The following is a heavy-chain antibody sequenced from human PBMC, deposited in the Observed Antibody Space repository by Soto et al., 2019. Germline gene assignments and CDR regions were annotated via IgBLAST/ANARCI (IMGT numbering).Heavy chain of an antibody. CDR3: ASLYNWNSYDAFDI. CDR1: GFTFSSYA. D-gene: IGHD1-7*01. J-gene: IGHJ3*02. Sequence: GGSLRLSCAASGFTFSSYAMHWVRQAPGKGLEWVAVISYDGSNKYYADSVKGRFTISRDNSKNTLYLQMNSLRAEDTAVYYCASLYNWNSYDAFDIWGQGTMVTVSS. CDR2: ISYDGSNK. V-gene: IGHV3-30-3*01.